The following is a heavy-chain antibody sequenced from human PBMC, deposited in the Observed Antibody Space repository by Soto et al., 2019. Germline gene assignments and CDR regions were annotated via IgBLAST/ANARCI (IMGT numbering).Heavy chain of an antibody. CDR1: GFIFTNAW. J-gene: IGHJ4*02. V-gene: IGHV3-15*01. D-gene: IGHD3-22*01. CDR2: IKSKTDGGTT. CDR3: TLQTTYYYDSSGYYLTPAFDY. Sequence: GGSLRLSCAASGFIFTNAWVSWVRQAPGKGLDWVGHIKSKTDGGTTDYAASVKGRFTISRDDSKNTLYLQMNSLKTEDTAVYYCTLQTTYYYDSSGYYLTPAFDYWGQGTLVTVS.